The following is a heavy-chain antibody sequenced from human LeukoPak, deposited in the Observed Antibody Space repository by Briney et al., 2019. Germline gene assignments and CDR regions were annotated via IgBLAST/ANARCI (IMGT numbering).Heavy chain of an antibody. Sequence: ASVKVSCKASGGTFSSYAISWVRQAPGQGLEWMGGIIPIFGTANYAQKFQGRVTITADESTSTAYMELSSLRSEDTAVYYCAREGFVAAAPDDAFDIWGQGTMVTVSS. V-gene: IGHV1-69*13. J-gene: IGHJ3*02. D-gene: IGHD2-15*01. CDR3: AREGFVAAAPDDAFDI. CDR2: IIPIFGTA. CDR1: GGTFSSYA.